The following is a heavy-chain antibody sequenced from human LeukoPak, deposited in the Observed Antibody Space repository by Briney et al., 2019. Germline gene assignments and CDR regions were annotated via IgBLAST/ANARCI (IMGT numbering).Heavy chain of an antibody. CDR1: GYTFPSYY. J-gene: IGHJ4*02. V-gene: IGHV1-46*03. D-gene: IGHD3-22*01. Sequence: ASVKVSCKTSGYTFPSYYIHWVRQAPGQGLEWTARINPSAGNTNYAPKFQGRVTLTRDTSTATVYMELSSLNSKDTAVYYCARDTGWDFISSVDYWGQGTLVTVSS. CDR2: INPSAGNT. CDR3: ARDTGWDFISSVDY.